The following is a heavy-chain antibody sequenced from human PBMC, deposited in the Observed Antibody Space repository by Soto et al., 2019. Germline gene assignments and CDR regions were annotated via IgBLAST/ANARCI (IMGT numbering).Heavy chain of an antibody. CDR3: ARWLVGRGNWFDP. CDR1: GGSISSYY. J-gene: IGHJ5*02. Sequence: QVQLQESGPGLVKPSETLSLTCTVSGGSISSYYWSWIRQPPGKGLEWIGYIYYSGSTNYNPSLKSRVTISVDTSKKQFSLKLSSVTAADTAVYYCARWLVGRGNWFDPWGQGTLVTVSS. D-gene: IGHD6-19*01. CDR2: IYYSGST. V-gene: IGHV4-59*01.